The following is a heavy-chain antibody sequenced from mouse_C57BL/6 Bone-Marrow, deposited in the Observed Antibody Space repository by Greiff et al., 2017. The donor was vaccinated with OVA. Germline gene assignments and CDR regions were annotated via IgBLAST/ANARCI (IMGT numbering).Heavy chain of an antibody. D-gene: IGHD1-1*01. CDR1: GFTFSDYG. V-gene: IGHV5-17*01. Sequence: EVNVVESGGGLVKPGGSLKLSCAASGFTFSDYGMHWVRQAPEKGLEWVAYISSGSSTIYYADTVKGRFTISRDNAKNTLFLQMTSLRSEDTGMYYCARNYYGSPAWFAYWGQGTLVTVSA. CDR3: ARNYYGSPAWFAY. J-gene: IGHJ3*01. CDR2: ISSGSSTI.